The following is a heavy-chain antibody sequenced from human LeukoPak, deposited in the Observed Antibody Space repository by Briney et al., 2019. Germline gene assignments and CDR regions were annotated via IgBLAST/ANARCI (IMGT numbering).Heavy chain of an antibody. CDR3: ARELKVGNTGYYFDY. Sequence: SETLSLTCTVSGGSIGNYYWSWIRQPPGKGLECIGYIYYSGSAYYNPSLKSRTTISVDTSSNQFSLKLASVTAADTAVYYCARELKVGNTGYYFDYWGQGALVTVSS. J-gene: IGHJ4*02. D-gene: IGHD2/OR15-2a*01. CDR1: GGSIGNYY. CDR2: IYYSGSA. V-gene: IGHV4-59*01.